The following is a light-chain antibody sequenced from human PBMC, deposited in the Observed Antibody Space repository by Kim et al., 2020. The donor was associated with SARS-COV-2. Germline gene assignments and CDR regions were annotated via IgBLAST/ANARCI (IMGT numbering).Light chain of an antibody. J-gene: IGLJ2*01. V-gene: IGLV3-19*01. CDR3: SSRDNSLNHVV. Sequence: ALGQTVNIPCQGDSLRTYFATWYQQKPGQAPVVVLYGRNRRPSGIPDRFSGSNSVNTDSLTITGAQAEDEADYFCSSRDNSLNHVVFGGGTQLTVL. CDR1: SLRTYF. CDR2: GRN.